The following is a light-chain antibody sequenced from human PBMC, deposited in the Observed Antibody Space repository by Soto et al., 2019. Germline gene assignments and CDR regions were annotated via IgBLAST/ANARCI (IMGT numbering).Light chain of an antibody. J-gene: IGLJ1*01. CDR2: KGT. CDR1: SSDVGAYNS. CDR3: CSSAPESTYV. V-gene: IGLV2-23*01. Sequence: QSVLAQPASVSGSPGQSITISCTGTSSDVGAYNSVSWYQQHPHRAPQVIIYKGTQRPSGVSNRFSGSTSGNAASLTISALQADDEADYFCCSSAPESTYVFVTGTKV.